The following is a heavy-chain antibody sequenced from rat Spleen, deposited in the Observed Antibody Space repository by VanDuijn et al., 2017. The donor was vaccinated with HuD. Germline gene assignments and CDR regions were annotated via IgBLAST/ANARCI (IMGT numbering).Heavy chain of an antibody. J-gene: IGHJ4*01. CDR1: GSSISSTYR. Sequence: EVQLQESGPGLVKPSQSLSLTCSVTGSSISSTYRWNWIRKFPGKKLEWMGYINSAGSSNYNPSLKSRISITRDTSKNKFFLQVNSVIIEDTATYYCARIRDVMDVWGQGASVTVSS. CDR3: ARIRDVMDV. V-gene: IGHV3-3*01. D-gene: IGHD1-6*01. CDR2: INSAGSS.